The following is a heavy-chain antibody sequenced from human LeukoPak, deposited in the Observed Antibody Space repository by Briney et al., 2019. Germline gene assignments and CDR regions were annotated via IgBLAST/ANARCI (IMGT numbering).Heavy chain of an antibody. Sequence: PSETLSLTCTVSGGSISSGGYFWSWIRQHPGKGLEWIGYNYDSVNTYYNPSLKSRVTISVDTSKNQFPLRLTSVTAADTAVYYCARDTGSGNDFDYWGQGTLVTVSS. J-gene: IGHJ4*02. CDR2: NYDSVNT. D-gene: IGHD3-10*01. V-gene: IGHV4-31*03. CDR1: GGSISSGGYF. CDR3: ARDTGSGNDFDY.